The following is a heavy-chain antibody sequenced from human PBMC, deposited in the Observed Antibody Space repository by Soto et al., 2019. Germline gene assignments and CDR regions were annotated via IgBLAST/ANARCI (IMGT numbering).Heavy chain of an antibody. CDR2: ISHDGSNK. V-gene: IGHV3-30-3*01. CDR1: GFTFSSYA. CDR3: ARALLY. J-gene: IGHJ4*02. Sequence: GGSLRLSCAASGFTFSSYAMHWVRQAPGKGLEWVAVISHDGSNKHYADSVKGRFTISRDNSKNTLYLQMNSLRAEDTAVYYCARALLYWGQGTLVTVSS. D-gene: IGHD2-15*01.